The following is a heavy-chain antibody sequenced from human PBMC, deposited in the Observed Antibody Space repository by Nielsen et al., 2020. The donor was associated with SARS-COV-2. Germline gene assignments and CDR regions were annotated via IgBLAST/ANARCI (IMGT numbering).Heavy chain of an antibody. J-gene: IGHJ5*02. CDR1: GFTFSSYW. D-gene: IGHD3-10*01. CDR3: ARDRFHYYGSGSRMVWFDP. V-gene: IGHV3-7*01. Sequence: GGSLRLSCAASGFTFSSYWMSWVRQAPGKGLEWVANIKQDGSEKYYVDSVKGRFTISRDNAKNSLYLQMNSLRAEDTAVYYRARDRFHYYGSGSRMVWFDPWGQGTLVTVSS. CDR2: IKQDGSEK.